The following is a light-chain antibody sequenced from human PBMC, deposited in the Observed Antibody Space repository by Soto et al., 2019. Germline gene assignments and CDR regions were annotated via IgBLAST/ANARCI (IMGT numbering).Light chain of an antibody. V-gene: IGKV1-5*01. CDR3: QQYNSYSPLT. J-gene: IGKJ4*01. Sequence: ASVGDRITITCRASQSISSYLSWYQQKPGQAPKLLIYAASTLQSGVPSRFSGSGSGTDFTLTISSLQPDDFATYYCQQYNSYSPLTFGGGTKVDIK. CDR2: AAS. CDR1: QSISSY.